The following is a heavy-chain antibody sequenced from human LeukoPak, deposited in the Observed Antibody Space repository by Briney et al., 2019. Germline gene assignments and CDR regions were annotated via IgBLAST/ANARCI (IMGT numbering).Heavy chain of an antibody. V-gene: IGHV3-30*02. Sequence: PGGSLRLSCQTSGFVFSNFGMHWVRQAPGKGLEWVAFVRYDESNEYYADSVKGRFTISRDNAKNSLYLQMNSLRAEDTAVYYCARARGLRPVDYWGQGTLVTVSS. CDR2: VRYDESNE. D-gene: IGHD5-12*01. CDR1: GFVFSNFG. J-gene: IGHJ4*02. CDR3: ARARGLRPVDY.